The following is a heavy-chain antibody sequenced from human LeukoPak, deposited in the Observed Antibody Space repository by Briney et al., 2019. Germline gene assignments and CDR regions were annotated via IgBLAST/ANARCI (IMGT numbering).Heavy chain of an antibody. J-gene: IGHJ4*02. CDR2: IYYSGGT. D-gene: IGHD3-16*01. Sequence: SETLSLTCTVSGGSISSYYWSWIRQPPGKGPEWIGYIYYSGGTNYNPSLKSRVTISVDTSKNQFSLKLSSVTAADTAVYYCARGGVLFNDFDYWGQGTLVTVSS. CDR1: GGSISSYY. CDR3: ARGGVLFNDFDY. V-gene: IGHV4-59*01.